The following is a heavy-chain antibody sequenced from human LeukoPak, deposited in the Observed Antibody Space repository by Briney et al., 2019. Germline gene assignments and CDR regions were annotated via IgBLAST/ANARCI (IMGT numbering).Heavy chain of an antibody. V-gene: IGHV3-30*02. Sequence: GGSLRLSCAASGFTFSSCGMHWVRQAPGKGLEWVAFIRYHGSDKYYADSVKGRFTISRDNSKNTLYLQMNSLRAEDTAVYYCAKDRTMIPPNGMDVWGQGTTVTVSS. CDR1: GFTFSSCG. J-gene: IGHJ6*02. D-gene: IGHD3-22*01. CDR3: AKDRTMIPPNGMDV. CDR2: IRYHGSDK.